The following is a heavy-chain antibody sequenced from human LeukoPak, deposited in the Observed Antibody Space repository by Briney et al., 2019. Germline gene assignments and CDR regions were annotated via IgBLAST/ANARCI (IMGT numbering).Heavy chain of an antibody. CDR1: GFTFSSYS. CDR3: ASKPFSENYLGY. Sequence: PGGSLRLSCAASGFTFSSYSMNWVRQAPGKGLEWVSSISSSGSYIYYADSVKGRFTISRDNAKNSLYLQMNSLRAEDTAVYDCASKPFSENYLGYWGQGTLVTVSS. CDR2: ISSSGSYI. D-gene: IGHD3-10*01. V-gene: IGHV3-21*01. J-gene: IGHJ4*02.